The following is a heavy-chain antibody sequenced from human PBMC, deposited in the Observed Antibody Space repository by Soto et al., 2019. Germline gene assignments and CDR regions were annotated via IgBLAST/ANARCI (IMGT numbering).Heavy chain of an antibody. CDR3: VKRCLGACGFCIRPICFFDS. V-gene: IGHV3-23*01. CDR1: GFTFSTHA. D-gene: IGHD2-2*01. Sequence: EVQLWESGGGWVQPGGSLRLSCAASGFTFSTHAMSWVRQAPGKGLEWVSGISHSGISTYYADSVKGRFTFSRDNSNNSLCRKQNSLRDADWAIYYCVKRCLGACGFCIRPICFFDSWRQGSLVTLPS. J-gene: IGHJ4*02. CDR2: ISHSGIST.